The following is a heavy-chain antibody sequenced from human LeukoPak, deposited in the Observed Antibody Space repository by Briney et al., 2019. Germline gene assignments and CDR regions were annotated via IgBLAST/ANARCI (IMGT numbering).Heavy chain of an antibody. CDR3: ARVAYDSSGPHFDY. Sequence: SVKVSCKASGGTFSSYAISWVRQAPGQGLEWMGRIIPIFGTANYAQKFQGRVTITTDESTSTAYMELSSLRSEDTAVYYCARVAYDSSGPHFDYWGQGTLVTVSS. D-gene: IGHD3-22*01. CDR1: GGTFSSYA. J-gene: IGHJ4*02. CDR2: IIPIFGTA. V-gene: IGHV1-69*05.